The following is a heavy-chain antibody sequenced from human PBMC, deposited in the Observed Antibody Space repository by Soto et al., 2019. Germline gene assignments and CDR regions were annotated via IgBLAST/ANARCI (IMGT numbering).Heavy chain of an antibody. CDR3: AKIAARSSCFDY. Sequence: EVQLVESGGGLIQPGGSLRLSCAASGFTVGSNYMSWVRQAPGKGLEWVSVIYSGGSTYYADSVKGRFTISRDNSKNTLYLQMNSLRAEDTAVYYCAKIAARSSCFDYWGQGTLVTVSS. V-gene: IGHV3-53*01. CDR1: GFTVGSNY. J-gene: IGHJ4*02. CDR2: IYSGGST. D-gene: IGHD6-6*01.